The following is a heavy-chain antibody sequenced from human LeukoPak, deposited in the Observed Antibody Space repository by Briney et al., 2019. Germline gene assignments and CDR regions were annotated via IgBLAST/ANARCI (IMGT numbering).Heavy chain of an antibody. D-gene: IGHD6-13*01. V-gene: IGHV4-34*01. Sequence: SETLSLTCAVYGGSFSGYYWSWIRQPPGKGLEWIGEINHSGSTNYNPSLKSRVTISVDTSKNQFSLKLSSVTAADTAVYYCARADGYSSSWGFYFDYWGQGTLVTVSS. CDR3: ARADGYSSSWGFYFDY. CDR1: GGSFSGYY. J-gene: IGHJ4*02. CDR2: INHSGST.